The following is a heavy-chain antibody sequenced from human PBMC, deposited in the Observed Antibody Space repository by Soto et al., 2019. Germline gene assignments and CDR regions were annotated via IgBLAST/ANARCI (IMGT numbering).Heavy chain of an antibody. CDR2: IFYDGYT. CDR3: SRLQAAGPHY. CDR1: GDSISGSPYF. Sequence: QLQLQESGPGLVMPSETLSLTCTVSGDSISGSPYFWGWIRQPPGKRLEWIGSIFYDGYTVYSPSLQSRVTISVDTSKNQFSLRLTSVAAADTAIYFCSRLQAAGPHYWGQGTLVTVSS. V-gene: IGHV4-39*01. J-gene: IGHJ4*02. D-gene: IGHD6-13*01.